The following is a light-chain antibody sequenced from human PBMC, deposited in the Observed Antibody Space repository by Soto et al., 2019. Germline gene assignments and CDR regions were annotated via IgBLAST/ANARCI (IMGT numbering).Light chain of an antibody. V-gene: IGKV1-5*03. Sequence: DIQMTQSPSSLSAPVGDKVTITCRASQNIGNWLAWYQQKPGKAPKFLIYKASNLESGVPSRFSGSGSGTEFTLTISSLQPDDFATYYCQQYNAYPYTFGQGTKLEIQ. J-gene: IGKJ2*01. CDR1: QNIGNW. CDR3: QQYNAYPYT. CDR2: KAS.